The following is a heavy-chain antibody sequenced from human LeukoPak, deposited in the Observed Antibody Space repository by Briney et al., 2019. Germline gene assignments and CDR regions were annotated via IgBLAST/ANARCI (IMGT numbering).Heavy chain of an antibody. CDR2: IYYSGST. V-gene: IGHV4-39*01. CDR1: GGSISSSSYY. CDR3: ARTEVLRFLEWPFDY. Sequence: PSETLSLTCTVSGGSISSSSYYWGWIRQPPGKGLEWIGSIYYSGSTYYNPSLKSRVTISVDTSKNQFSLKLSSVTAADTAVYYCARTEVLRFLEWPFDYWGQGTLVTVSS. D-gene: IGHD3-3*01. J-gene: IGHJ4*02.